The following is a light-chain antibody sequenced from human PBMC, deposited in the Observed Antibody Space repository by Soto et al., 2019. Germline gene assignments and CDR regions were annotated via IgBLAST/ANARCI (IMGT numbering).Light chain of an antibody. J-gene: IGLJ2*01. CDR2: EGS. Sequence: QSALTQPASVSGSPGQSITISCTGTSSDVGNYNLVSWYQQHPGKAPKLMIYEGSKWPSGVSNRFSGSKSGNTASLTISGLQAEDEADYYCCSYAGSRTVVFGGGTKLTVL. CDR1: SSDVGNYNL. CDR3: CSYAGSRTVV. V-gene: IGLV2-23*01.